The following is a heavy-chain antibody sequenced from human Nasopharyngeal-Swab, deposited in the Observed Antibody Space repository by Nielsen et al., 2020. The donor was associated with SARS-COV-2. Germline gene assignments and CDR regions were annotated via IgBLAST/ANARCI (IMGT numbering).Heavy chain of an antibody. D-gene: IGHD3-9*01. J-gene: IGHJ4*02. Sequence: ASGKVSCKASGYTFTGYYMHWGRQAPGQGLEWMGRINPNSGGTNYAQKFQGRVPVTRDTSIGTAYMELSRLRSDHTAVYYCARWYFEGILPPPRRWLDYWGQGTLVTVSS. CDR3: ARWYFEGILPPPRRWLDY. CDR1: GYTFTGYY. CDR2: INPNSGGT. V-gene: IGHV1-2*06.